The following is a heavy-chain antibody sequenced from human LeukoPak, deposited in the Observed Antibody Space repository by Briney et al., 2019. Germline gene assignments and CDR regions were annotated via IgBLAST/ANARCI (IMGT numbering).Heavy chain of an antibody. CDR1: GFTFRSYW. V-gene: IGHV3-74*01. Sequence: QPGGSLRLSCAASGFTFRSYWMHWVRQAPGKGLVWVSRINSEGTTTNYADFVKGRFSISRLNAKDTLYLQMNSLRVEDTAVYYRARGTDDIDIWGEGTLVTVSS. CDR2: INSEGTTT. CDR3: ARGTDDIDI. D-gene: IGHD3-9*01. J-gene: IGHJ3*02.